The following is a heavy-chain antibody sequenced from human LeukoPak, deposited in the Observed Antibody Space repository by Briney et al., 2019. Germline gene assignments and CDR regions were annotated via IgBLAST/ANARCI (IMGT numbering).Heavy chain of an antibody. Sequence: GGSLRLSCAASGFTFSSYGMHWVRQAPGKGLEWVAVISYDGSNKYYADSVKGRFTISRDNSKNTPYLQMNSLRAEDTAVYYCAKGPHKGSGSLRRGAFDIWGQGTMVTVSS. D-gene: IGHD1-26*01. CDR1: GFTFSSYG. J-gene: IGHJ3*02. CDR2: ISYDGSNK. CDR3: AKGPHKGSGSLRRGAFDI. V-gene: IGHV3-30*18.